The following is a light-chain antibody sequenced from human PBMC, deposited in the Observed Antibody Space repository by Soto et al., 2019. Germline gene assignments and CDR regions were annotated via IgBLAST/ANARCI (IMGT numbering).Light chain of an antibody. Sequence: DIQLTQSPSFLSASVGDRVTITCRASQGISSYLAWYQQKPGKAPKLLIYAASTLQSGVPSKFSGSGTGTEFNITIRSLQPEDFATSYCQQLDSYPIPVGQGTRLEIK. J-gene: IGKJ5*01. V-gene: IGKV1-9*01. CDR1: QGISSY. CDR3: QQLDSYPIP. CDR2: AAS.